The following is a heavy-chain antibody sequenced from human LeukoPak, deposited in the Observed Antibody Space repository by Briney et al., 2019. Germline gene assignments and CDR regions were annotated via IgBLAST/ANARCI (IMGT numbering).Heavy chain of an antibody. J-gene: IGHJ4*02. CDR2: INWNGGST. V-gene: IGHV3-20*04. Sequence: GGSLRLSCPASGFTFDDYGMSWVRQAPGKGLEWVSGINWNGGSTGYADSVKGRFTISRDKAKNSLYLQMNSLRAEDTALYYCATFGELLSTTFDYWGQGNLVTVSS. CDR3: ATFGELLSTTFDY. D-gene: IGHD3-10*01. CDR1: GFTFDDYG.